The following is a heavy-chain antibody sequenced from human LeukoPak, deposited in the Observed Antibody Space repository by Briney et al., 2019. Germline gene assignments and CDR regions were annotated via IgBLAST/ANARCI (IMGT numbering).Heavy chain of an antibody. J-gene: IGHJ4*02. CDR3: ARGRRGRYSADYDY. CDR2: INPNSGDT. CDR1: GYTFTGYY. V-gene: IGHV1-2*02. D-gene: IGHD1-26*01. Sequence: GASVKVSCKASGYTFTGYYIHWVRQAPGQGLEWMGWINPNSGDTNYAQKFQGRVTMTSDTSISTAYMELSRLRSDDTAVFYCARGRRGRYSADYDYWGQGTLVTVSS.